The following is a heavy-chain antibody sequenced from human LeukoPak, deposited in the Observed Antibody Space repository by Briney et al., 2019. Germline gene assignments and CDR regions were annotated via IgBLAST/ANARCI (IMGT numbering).Heavy chain of an antibody. D-gene: IGHD3-22*01. CDR1: GGSFSGYY. CDR2: INHSGST. CDR3: ARVTGYMIEDYFDY. Sequence: SETLSLTCAVYGGSFSGYYWSWIRQPPGKGLEWIGEINHSGSTNYNPSLKSRVTISVKTSKNQFSLKLSSVTAADTAIYYCARVTGYMIEDYFDYWGQGTLVTVSS. V-gene: IGHV4-34*01. J-gene: IGHJ4*02.